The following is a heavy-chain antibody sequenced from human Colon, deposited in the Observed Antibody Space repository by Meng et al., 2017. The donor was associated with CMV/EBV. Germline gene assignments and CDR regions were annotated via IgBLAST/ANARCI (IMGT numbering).Heavy chain of an antibody. V-gene: IGHV4-4*07. D-gene: IGHD5-12*01. J-gene: IGHJ4*02. CDR1: GGSISTYY. CDR3: VRGGYSGTQTGGVQEY. CDR2: ISTNRNT. Sequence: QVPRRWSGPGLVKPSQPLSPTCTVSGGSISTYYWSWTRHPAGEGLEWLGRISTNRNTDYNPSLNSRATIWLDTPNNQFSLKLTSVTAADTAVYYCVRGGYSGTQTGGVQEYWGQGTLVTVSS.